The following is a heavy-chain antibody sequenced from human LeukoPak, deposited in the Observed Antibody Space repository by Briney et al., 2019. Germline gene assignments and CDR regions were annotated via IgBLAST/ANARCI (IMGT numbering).Heavy chain of an antibody. J-gene: IGHJ4*02. V-gene: IGHV4-59*01. Sequence: SETLSLTCTVSGRSISSYYWSWIRQPPGKGLEWIGYIYYSGSTNYNPSLKSRVTISVDTSKNQFSLKLSSVTAADTAVYYCARHVDTATDYFDYWGQGTLVTVSS. CDR2: IYYSGST. CDR1: GRSISSYY. D-gene: IGHD5-18*01. CDR3: ARHVDTATDYFDY.